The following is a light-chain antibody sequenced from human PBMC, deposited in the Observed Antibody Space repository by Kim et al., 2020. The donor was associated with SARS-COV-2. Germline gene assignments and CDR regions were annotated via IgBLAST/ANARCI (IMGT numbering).Light chain of an antibody. CDR3: LLYYDGVWV. CDR2: ATS. J-gene: IGLJ3*02. Sequence: PGGTVTLTCASRTGAVTGSNYPNWIQQKPGQVPRPLIHATSNKHSWTPALFSGSLLGGKGALTLSGVQPEDEADYYCLLYYDGVWVFGGGTQLTVL. CDR1: TGAVTGSNY. V-gene: IGLV7-43*01.